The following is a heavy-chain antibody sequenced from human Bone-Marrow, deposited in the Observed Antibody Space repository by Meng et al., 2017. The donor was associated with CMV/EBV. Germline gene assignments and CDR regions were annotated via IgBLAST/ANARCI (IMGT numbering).Heavy chain of an antibody. Sequence: ASVKVSCKASGYTFTSYDINWVRQATGQGLEWMGWMNPNSGNTGYAQKFQGRVTMTRNTSISTAYMELSSLRSEDTAVYYCAREGSDSSSWYHLYYYYGMDVCGQGTTVTASS. CDR3: AREGSDSSSWYHLYYYYGMDV. V-gene: IGHV1-8*01. J-gene: IGHJ6*02. CDR2: MNPNSGNT. CDR1: GYTFTSYD. D-gene: IGHD6-13*01.